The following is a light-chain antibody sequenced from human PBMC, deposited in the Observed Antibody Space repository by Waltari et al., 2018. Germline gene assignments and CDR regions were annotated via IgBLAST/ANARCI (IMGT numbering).Light chain of an antibody. V-gene: IGLV2-14*03. Sequence: QSALTQPASVSGSPGQSITISCTGTSSDVGGYNYVSCYQQHPGNAPTLMMYDVSNRPSGVSNRFSGSKSGNTASLTISGLQAEDEADYYCSSYTSSSTYVFGTGTKVTVL. CDR1: SSDVGGYNY. CDR3: SSYTSSSTYV. CDR2: DVS. J-gene: IGLJ1*01.